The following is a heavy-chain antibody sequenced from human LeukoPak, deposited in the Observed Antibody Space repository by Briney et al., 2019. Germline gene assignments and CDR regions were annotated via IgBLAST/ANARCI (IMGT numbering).Heavy chain of an antibody. CDR3: AREDVDIAVAASGAFDI. V-gene: IGHV3-74*01. D-gene: IGHD6-19*01. CDR2: IISDGSTT. Sequence: PGGSLRLSCAASKFTFSTYRMHWVRQAPGKGLVWVSRIISDGSTTSYADSVKGRFTISRDNAKNTLYLQMNSLRAEDTAVYYCAREDVDIAVAASGAFDIWGQGTMVTVSS. J-gene: IGHJ3*02. CDR1: KFTFSTYR.